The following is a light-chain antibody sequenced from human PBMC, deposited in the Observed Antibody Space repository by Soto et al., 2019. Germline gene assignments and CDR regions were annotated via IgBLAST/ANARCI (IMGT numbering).Light chain of an antibody. Sequence: AIQLTQSPSSLSASVGDRVTITCRASQGISSALAWYQQKPGKAPKLLIFDPSCLERGVPSRFRGSGSGTDFTLTISSLQPDDFATYYCQQCNNYPLTFGGGTKVEIK. CDR2: DPS. J-gene: IGKJ4*01. CDR1: QGISSA. V-gene: IGKV1D-13*01. CDR3: QQCNNYPLT.